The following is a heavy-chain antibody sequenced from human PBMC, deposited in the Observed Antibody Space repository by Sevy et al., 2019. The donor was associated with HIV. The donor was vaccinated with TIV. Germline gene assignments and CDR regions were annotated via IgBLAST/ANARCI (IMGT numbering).Heavy chain of an antibody. CDR1: GGSVSSGTYY. CDR2: IYKTGST. D-gene: IGHD3-16*01. J-gene: IGHJ6*03. Sequence: SETLSLSCSVSGGSVSSGTYYWSWIRQPPGKGLEWIGHIYKTGSTNYKLSLQSRVTISVDTSTNQFSLRVRSVTAADTAVYYCARVPRGQLCDSGSLGGYYYHMDVWGKGTTVTVS. CDR3: ARVPRGQLCDSGSLGGYYYHMDV. V-gene: IGHV4-61*01.